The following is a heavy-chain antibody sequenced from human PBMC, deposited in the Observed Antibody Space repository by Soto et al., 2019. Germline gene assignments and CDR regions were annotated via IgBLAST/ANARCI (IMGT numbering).Heavy chain of an antibody. CDR1: GYSFSSYW. CDR2: IYPGDSDT. CDR3: ARNKGYCSSISCYGMDV. D-gene: IGHD2-2*01. J-gene: IGHJ6*02. Sequence: GESLKISCKGSGYSFSSYWIVWVRQMPGKGLEWMGTIYPGDSDTRYSPSFQGQVTISDDKSISTAYLQWKRLKASDTAMYFCARNKGYCSSISCYGMDVWGQGAAVTVSS. V-gene: IGHV5-51*01.